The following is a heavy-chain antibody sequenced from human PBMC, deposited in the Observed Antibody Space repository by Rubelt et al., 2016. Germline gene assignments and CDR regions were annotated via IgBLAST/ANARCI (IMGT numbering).Heavy chain of an antibody. J-gene: IGHJ4*02. CDR1: GGSFSGYY. V-gene: IGHV4-34*01. CDR2: INHSGST. CDR3: ARGSGADGVVIEAGY. Sequence: QVQLQQWGAGLLKPSETLSLTCAVYGGSFSGYYWSWIRQPPGKGLEWIGEINHSGSTNYNPSLKSRVTISVDTYKNQFPRTLGLGTAAGPAVYHCARGSGADGVVIEAGYWGQGTPVTVSS. D-gene: IGHD3-3*01.